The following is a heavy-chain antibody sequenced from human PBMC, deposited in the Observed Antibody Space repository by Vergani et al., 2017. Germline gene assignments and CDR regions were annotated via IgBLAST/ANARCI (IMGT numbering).Heavy chain of an antibody. CDR3: AKVGRSEVAGTFGAFDI. V-gene: IGHV3-23*04. Sequence: EAQLAESGGGLVQPGQSLRLSCTASGFTTGDYVMSWFRQAPGKGLEWVSTLSASDRRTNYADSVKGRFTISRDISKNTLFLHMNSLRPEDTAVYYCAKVGRSEVAGTFGAFDIWGQGTMVTVSS. J-gene: IGHJ3*02. CDR1: GFTTGDYV. CDR2: LSASDRRT. D-gene: IGHD6-19*01.